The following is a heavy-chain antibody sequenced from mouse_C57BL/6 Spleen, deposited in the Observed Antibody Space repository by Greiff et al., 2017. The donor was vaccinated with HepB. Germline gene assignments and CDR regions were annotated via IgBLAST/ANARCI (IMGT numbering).Heavy chain of an antibody. J-gene: IGHJ3*01. D-gene: IGHD2-5*01. Sequence: QVQLQQPGAELVKPGASVKLSCKASGYTFTSYWMQWVKQRPGQGLEWIGEIDPSDSYTNYNQKFKGKATLTVDTSSSTAYMQLSSLTSEDSAVYYGARRAYYSNYGFAYWGQGTLVTVSA. CDR1: GYTFTSYW. CDR2: IDPSDSYT. CDR3: ARRAYYSNYGFAY. V-gene: IGHV1-50*01.